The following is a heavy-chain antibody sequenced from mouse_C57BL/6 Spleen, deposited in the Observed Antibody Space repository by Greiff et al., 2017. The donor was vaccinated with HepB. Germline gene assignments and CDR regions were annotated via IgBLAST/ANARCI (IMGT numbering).Heavy chain of an antibody. D-gene: IGHD2-4*01. CDR2: INPNNGGT. CDR3: ARGGYDYDGSGFAY. J-gene: IGHJ3*01. CDR1: GYTFTDYN. Sequence: EVHLVESGPELVKPGASVKIPCKASGYTFTDYNMDWVKQSHGKSLEWIGDINPNNGGTIYNQKFKGKATLTVDKSSSTAYMELRSLTSEDTAVYYCARGGYDYDGSGFAYWGQGTLVTVSA. V-gene: IGHV1-18*01.